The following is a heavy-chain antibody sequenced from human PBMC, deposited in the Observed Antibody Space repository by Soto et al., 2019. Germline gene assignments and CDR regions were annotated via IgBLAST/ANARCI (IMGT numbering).Heavy chain of an antibody. Sequence: QVQLVQSGAEVKKPGASVTVSCKASGYTFNRYGISWVRQAPGQGLEWMGWISAYNGNTNSAQNLQGRVAMTTDTSTDTAYMERRSLRSDDTAVYYCAREGYYGSGSADYWGQGTLVTVSS. CDR2: ISAYNGNT. J-gene: IGHJ4*02. V-gene: IGHV1-18*01. CDR1: GYTFNRYG. CDR3: AREGYYGSGSADY. D-gene: IGHD3-10*01.